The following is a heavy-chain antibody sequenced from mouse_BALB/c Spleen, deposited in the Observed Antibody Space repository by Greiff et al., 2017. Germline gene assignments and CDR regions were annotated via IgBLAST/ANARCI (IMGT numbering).Heavy chain of an antibody. CDR1: GFTFSSYA. D-gene: IGHD2-10*01. CDR3: ARDRSYYGNYEAMDY. Sequence: EVKLMESGGGLVKPGGSLKLSCAASGFTFSSYAMSWVRQSPEKRLEWVAEISSGGSYTYYPDTVTGRFTISRDNAKNTLYLEMSSLRSEDTAMYYCARDRSYYGNYEAMDYWGQGTSVTVSS. J-gene: IGHJ4*01. CDR2: ISSGGSYT. V-gene: IGHV5-9-4*01.